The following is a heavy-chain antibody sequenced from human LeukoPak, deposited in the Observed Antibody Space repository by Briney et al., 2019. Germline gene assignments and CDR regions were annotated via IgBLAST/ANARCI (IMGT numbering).Heavy chain of an antibody. J-gene: IGHJ4*02. CDR3: AKAPGGFLRPYTFDY. CDR2: IQSDDTNK. D-gene: IGHD3-16*01. V-gene: IGHV3-30*02. CDR1: GFTFSSYA. Sequence: PGGSLRLSCAASGFTFSSYAMSWVRQAPGKGLEWVAFIQSDDTNKYYTDSVKGRFTISRDNSKNTLYLQMNSLRAEDTAVYYCAKAPGGFLRPYTFDYWGQGTLVTVSS.